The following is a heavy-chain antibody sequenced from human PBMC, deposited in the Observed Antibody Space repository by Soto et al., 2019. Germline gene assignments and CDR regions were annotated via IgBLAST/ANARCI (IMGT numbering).Heavy chain of an antibody. D-gene: IGHD3-10*01. J-gene: IGHJ4*02. CDR1: GFTFSSYI. V-gene: IGHV3-48*01. Sequence: PGGSLRLSCAASGFTFSSYIMNWVRQAPGKGLEWVSYISSSSSTIYYADSVKGRFTISRDNAKNSLYLQMNSLRAEDTAVYYCARDIYYGYDSSSFDYWGQGTLVTVSS. CDR2: ISSSSSTI. CDR3: ARDIYYGYDSSSFDY.